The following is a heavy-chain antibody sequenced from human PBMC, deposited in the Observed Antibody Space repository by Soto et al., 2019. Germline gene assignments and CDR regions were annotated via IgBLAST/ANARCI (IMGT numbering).Heavy chain of an antibody. V-gene: IGHV3-11*01. Sequence: QVQLVESGGGLVKPGGSLRLSCEASGFTLSDYYMTWIRQAPGKGLEWISYISSSATIIYYADSVKGRFTISRDNANTSLYLQMNSLRPDDTAVYYCARAVKQWLVGGDYYYYYMDVWGQGTTVTVSS. CDR2: ISSSATII. CDR1: GFTLSDYY. J-gene: IGHJ6*03. CDR3: ARAVKQWLVGGDYYYYYMDV. D-gene: IGHD6-19*01.